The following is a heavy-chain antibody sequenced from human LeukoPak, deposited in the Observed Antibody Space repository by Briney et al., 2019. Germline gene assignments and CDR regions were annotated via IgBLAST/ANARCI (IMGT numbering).Heavy chain of an antibody. Sequence: SETLSLTCTVSGGSIGSYYWSWIRQPPGKGLEWIGYIYYSGSTNYNPSLKSRVTISVDTSKNQFSLKLSSVTAADTAVYYCARVTYSSGSFDYWGQGTLVTVSS. CDR3: ARVTYSSGSFDY. V-gene: IGHV4-59*08. CDR2: IYYSGST. D-gene: IGHD6-19*01. CDR1: GGSIGSYY. J-gene: IGHJ4*02.